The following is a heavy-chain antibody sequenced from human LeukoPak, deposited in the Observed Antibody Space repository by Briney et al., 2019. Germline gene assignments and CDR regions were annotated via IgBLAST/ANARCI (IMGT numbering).Heavy chain of an antibody. D-gene: IGHD1-14*01. CDR2: ISYDGSNK. V-gene: IGHV3-30-3*01. Sequence: PGRSLRLSCAASGFTFSSYAMHWVRQAPGKGLEWVAVISYDGSNKYYADSVKGRFTISRDDSKNTLYLQMNSLKTEDTAVYYCTTYSPPGSITVFDYWGQGTLVTVSS. CDR3: TTYSPPGSITVFDY. CDR1: GFTFSSYA. J-gene: IGHJ4*02.